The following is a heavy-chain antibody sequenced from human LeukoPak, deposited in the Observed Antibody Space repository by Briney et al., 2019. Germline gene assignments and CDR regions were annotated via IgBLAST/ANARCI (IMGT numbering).Heavy chain of an antibody. Sequence: ASVTVSFKASVYIFTFYGITWVRQAPGQGLEWLGWISPHNGQTLYAHEVQDRVIMTTDASTTTAYMELRSLRSDDTAVYYCAKTREHDLDDLWGQGTLVTVSS. CDR2: ISPHNGQT. D-gene: IGHD1-26*01. CDR3: AKTREHDLDDL. J-gene: IGHJ5*02. CDR1: VYIFTFYG. V-gene: IGHV1-18*04.